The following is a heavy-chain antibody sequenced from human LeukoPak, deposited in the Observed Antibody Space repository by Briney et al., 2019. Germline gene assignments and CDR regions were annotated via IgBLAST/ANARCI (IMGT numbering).Heavy chain of an antibody. CDR3: ARNGGNSDYDY. D-gene: IGHD4-23*01. CDR2: IYHSGAT. V-gene: IGHV4-4*02. J-gene: IGHJ4*02. CDR1: GGSISSSSTNC. Sequence: SETLSLTCAVSGGSISSSSTNCWTWVRQPPGKGLEWIGEIYHSGATSYNPSLKSRVTMLLDKSKNQFSLKLNSVTAADTAVYYCARNGGNSDYDYWGQGTLVTVSA.